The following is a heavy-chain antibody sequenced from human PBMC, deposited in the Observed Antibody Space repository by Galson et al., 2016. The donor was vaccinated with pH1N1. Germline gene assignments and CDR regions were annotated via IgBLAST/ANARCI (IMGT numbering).Heavy chain of an antibody. CDR1: GYSLTNYW. J-gene: IGHJ4*02. D-gene: IGHD3-9*01. V-gene: IGHV5-51*01. Sequence: QSGAEVKKPGESLKISCEGFGYSLTNYWIVWVRQMPGKGLEWMGIIYLSDSHTTYSPSFQGQVTISADKSISTAYLERSSLKASDTATYYCASNRPQFRYFDWQKPHSFDYWGQGTLVTVSS. CDR2: IYLSDSHT. CDR3: ASNRPQFRYFDWQKPHSFDY.